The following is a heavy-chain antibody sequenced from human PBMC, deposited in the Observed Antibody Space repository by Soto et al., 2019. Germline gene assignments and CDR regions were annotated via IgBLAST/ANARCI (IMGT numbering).Heavy chain of an antibody. D-gene: IGHD3-16*01. V-gene: IGHV1-8*01. CDR2: MNPKSGDT. J-gene: IGHJ4*02. CDR3: TKGATSPFDS. Sequence: ASVKVSCKASGYSFTNNDVTWVRQATGQGLEWMGRMNPKSGDTEYAQKFQGRVTMTRDTSIDTAYLELTGLTSDDTAIYYCTKGATSPFDSWGQGTRVTVSS. CDR1: GYSFTNND.